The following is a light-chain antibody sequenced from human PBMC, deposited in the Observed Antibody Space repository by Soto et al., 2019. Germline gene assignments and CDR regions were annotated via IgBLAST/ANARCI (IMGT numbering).Light chain of an antibody. Sequence: QSVLTQPPSASGSPGQSVTISCTETSSDVGGYNYVSWYQQHPGKAPKLMIYDVTKRPSGVPYRFSGSKSGNTASLTVSGLQPEDEADYYCSSYTGNNNVVFGGGTKLTVL. CDR2: DVT. J-gene: IGLJ2*01. CDR3: SSYTGNNNVV. V-gene: IGLV2-8*01. CDR1: SSDVGGYNY.